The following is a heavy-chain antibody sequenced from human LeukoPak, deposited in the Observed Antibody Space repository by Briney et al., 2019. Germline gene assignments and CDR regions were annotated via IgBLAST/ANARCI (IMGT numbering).Heavy chain of an antibody. CDR1: GGTFSSYA. J-gene: IGHJ1*01. D-gene: IGHD3-22*01. V-gene: IGHV1-69*04. CDR2: IIPILGIA. CDR3: ASPPYYYDSSGASAEYFQH. Sequence: ASVKVSCKASGGTFSSYAISWVRQAPGQGLEWMGRIIPILGIANYAQKFQGRVTITADKSTSTTYMELSSLRSEDTAVYYCASPPYYYDSSGASAEYFQHRGQGTLVTVSS.